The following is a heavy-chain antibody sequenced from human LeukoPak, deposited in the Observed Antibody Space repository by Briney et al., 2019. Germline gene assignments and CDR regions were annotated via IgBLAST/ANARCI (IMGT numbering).Heavy chain of an antibody. D-gene: IGHD2-8*01. Sequence: GGSLRLSCAASGITFSTYAMSGIRQAPGKGLEWVSAISDSGGSTYYADSVKGRFSISRDNSKNTLYLQMNSLRAEDTAVYYCARDRMVYEYWGQGTRVTVSS. CDR3: ARDRMVYEY. J-gene: IGHJ4*02. CDR2: ISDSGGST. V-gene: IGHV3-23*01. CDR1: GITFSTYA.